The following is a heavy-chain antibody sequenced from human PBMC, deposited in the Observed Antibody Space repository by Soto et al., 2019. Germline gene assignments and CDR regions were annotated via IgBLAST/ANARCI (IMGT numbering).Heavy chain of an antibody. CDR1: GDSVTSSNW. Sequence: SETLSLTCDVSGDSVTSSNWYIWVRQPPGKRPEWIGEIYHTGSTNYNPSLKGRVTVSLDKSKNQFSLNLSSVTVADTAVYYCARDRFFDPWGQGTLVTVSS. J-gene: IGHJ5*02. CDR2: IYHTGST. V-gene: IGHV4-4*02. CDR3: ARDRFFDP. D-gene: IGHD3-3*01.